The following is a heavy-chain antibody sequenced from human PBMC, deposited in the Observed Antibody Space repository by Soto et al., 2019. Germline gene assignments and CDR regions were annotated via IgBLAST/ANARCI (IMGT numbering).Heavy chain of an antibody. J-gene: IGHJ4*02. CDR2: ISAYNGNT. V-gene: IGHV1-18*01. D-gene: IGHD1-26*01. CDR3: ASLYSGSYSIVLDFAY. Sequence: APVKVSCKASGYTFTSYGISWVRQANGQGLEWMGWISAYNGNTNYAQKLQGRVTMTKDTSTSTAYMELRSPRSDDTAVYYCASLYSGSYSIVLDFAYRGQGPLVPVSS. CDR1: GYTFTSYG.